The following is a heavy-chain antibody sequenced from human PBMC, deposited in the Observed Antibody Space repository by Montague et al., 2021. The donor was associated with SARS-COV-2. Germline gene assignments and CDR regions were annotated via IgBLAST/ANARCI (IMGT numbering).Heavy chain of an antibody. CDR2: IDWXXXK. V-gene: IGHV2-70*01. J-gene: IGHJ4*02. Sequence: PALVKPTQTLTLTCTFSGFSLSTSGMCVSWIRQPPGKALEWLALIDWXXXKYYSTSLKTRLTISKDTSKNQVVLTMTNMDPVDTATYYSARSPGDSSGYYGSFFDYWGQGTLVTVSS. D-gene: IGHD3-22*01. CDR1: GFSLSTSGMC. CDR3: ARSPGDSSGYYGSFFDY.